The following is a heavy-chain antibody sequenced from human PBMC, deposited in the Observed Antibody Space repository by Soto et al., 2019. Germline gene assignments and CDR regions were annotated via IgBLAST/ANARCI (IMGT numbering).Heavy chain of an antibody. CDR1: GFTFNTYT. CDR3: AREEVSRPNTYHGLDV. J-gene: IGHJ6*02. V-gene: IGHV3-21*01. CDR2: ISSRSIYI. Sequence: EVQLVESGGGLVKPGGSLRLSCAASGFTFNTYTMNWVRQAPGKGLAWVSSISSRSIYIYYADSVTGRFTISRDDARNSLYLQMNSLRAEDTAVYYCAREEVSRPNTYHGLDVWGQGTMVTVSS.